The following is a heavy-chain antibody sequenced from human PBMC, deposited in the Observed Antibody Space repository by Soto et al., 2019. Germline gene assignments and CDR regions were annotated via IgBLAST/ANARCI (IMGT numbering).Heavy chain of an antibody. CDR1: GYSFTSYW. Sequence: ESLKISCKGSGYSFTSYWIGWVRQMPGKGLERIGIIYTGDSDTRYSPSFQDQVTISADKSISTAYLQRSCLKASDTAMYYCARRGRGIGGYYYGMDVWGQGTTVTVSS. V-gene: IGHV5-51*01. CDR3: ARRGRGIGGYYYGMDV. D-gene: IGHD3-16*01. J-gene: IGHJ6*02. CDR2: IYTGDSDT.